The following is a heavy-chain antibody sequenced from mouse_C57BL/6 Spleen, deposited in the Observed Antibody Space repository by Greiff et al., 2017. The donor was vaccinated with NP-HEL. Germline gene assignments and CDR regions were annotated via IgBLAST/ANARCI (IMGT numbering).Heavy chain of an antibody. J-gene: IGHJ3*01. D-gene: IGHD2-4*01. CDR1: GYTFTEYT. V-gene: IGHV1-62-2*01. Sequence: VQVVESGAALEKKKDCVEGTEKESGYTFTEYTIHWVKQRSGQGLEWIGWFYPGSGSIKYNEKFKDKATLTADQSSSTVYMELSRLTSEDSAVYFCARHEDDYDKAGFAYWGQGTLVTVSA. CDR2: FYPGSGSI. CDR3: ARHEDDYDKAGFAY.